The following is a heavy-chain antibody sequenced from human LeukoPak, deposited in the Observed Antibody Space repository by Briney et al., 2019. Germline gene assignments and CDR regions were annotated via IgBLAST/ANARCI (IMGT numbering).Heavy chain of an antibody. D-gene: IGHD4-23*01. V-gene: IGHV4-38-2*02. CDR1: GYSISSGYY. CDR3: ARRGTVVFDY. CDR2: IYHSGST. Sequence: SETLSLTCTVSGYSISSGYYWGWIRQPPGKGLEWIGSIYHSGSTYYNPSLKSRVTISVDTSKNQFSLKLSSVTAADTAVYYCARRGTVVFDYWGQGTLVTVSS. J-gene: IGHJ4*02.